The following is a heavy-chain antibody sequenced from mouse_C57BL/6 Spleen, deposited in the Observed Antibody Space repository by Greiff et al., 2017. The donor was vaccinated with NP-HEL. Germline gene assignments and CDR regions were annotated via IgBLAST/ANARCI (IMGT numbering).Heavy chain of an antibody. CDR2: INPGSGGT. CDR1: GYAFTNYL. J-gene: IGHJ1*03. CDR3: ARMYYYGSSPWWYFDV. D-gene: IGHD1-1*01. Sequence: VQLQESGAELVRPGTSVKVSCKASGYAFTNYLIEWVKQRPGQGLEWIGVINPGSGGTNYNEKFKGKATLTADKSSSTAYMQLSSLTSEDSAVYFCARMYYYGSSPWWYFDVWGTGTTVTVAS. V-gene: IGHV1-54*01.